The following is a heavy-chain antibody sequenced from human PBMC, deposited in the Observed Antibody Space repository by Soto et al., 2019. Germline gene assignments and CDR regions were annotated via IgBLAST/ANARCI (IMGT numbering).Heavy chain of an antibody. CDR2: IIPIFGTA. D-gene: IGHD3-22*01. CDR3: AREYYYDSSGYPKGYGMDV. CDR1: GGTFSSYA. J-gene: IGHJ6*02. V-gene: IGHV1-69*13. Sequence: SVKVSCKASGGTFSSYAISWVRQAPGQGLEWMGGIIPIFGTANYAQKFQGRVTITADESTGTAYMELSSLRSEDTAVYYCAREYYYDSSGYPKGYGMDVWGQGTTVTVSS.